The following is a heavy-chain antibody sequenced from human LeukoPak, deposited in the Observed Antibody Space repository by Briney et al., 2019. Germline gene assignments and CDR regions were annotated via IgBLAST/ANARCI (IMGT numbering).Heavy chain of an antibody. CDR1: GYTFTNDG. J-gene: IGHJ3*02. V-gene: IGHV1-18*01. D-gene: IGHD6-13*01. CDR3: ATDQSVRLLQTSSTYFKHVFAI. Sequence: ASVKVSCKTSGYTFTNDGIRWVRQAPGLGLEWMGWISAYNGNTNYAQKVQGRVTMTTDTSTSTAYMELRSMRFDDTAVYYCATDQSVRLLQTSSTYFKHVFAIWGQGSMVTVSS. CDR2: ISAYNGNT.